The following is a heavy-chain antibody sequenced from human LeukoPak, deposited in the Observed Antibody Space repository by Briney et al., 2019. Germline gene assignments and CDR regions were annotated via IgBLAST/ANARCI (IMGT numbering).Heavy chain of an antibody. CDR1: GFTFGDYA. V-gene: IGHV3-49*03. D-gene: IGHD1-26*01. CDR3: TRDYSGSYIPDTNWFDP. J-gene: IGHJ5*02. Sequence: GGSLRLSCTASGFTFGDYAMSWFRQAPGKGLEWVGFIRSKAYGGTTEYAASVKGRFTISRDDSKSIAYLQMNSLKTEDTAVYYCTRDYSGSYIPDTNWFDPWGQGTLVTVSS. CDR2: IRSKAYGGTT.